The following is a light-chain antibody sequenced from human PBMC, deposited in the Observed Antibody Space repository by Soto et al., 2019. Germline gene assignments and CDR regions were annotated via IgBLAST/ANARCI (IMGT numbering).Light chain of an antibody. CDR1: QSVSTN. J-gene: IGKJ5*01. V-gene: IGKV3-15*01. Sequence: EIVMTESSATVSVSPGERATLSRRASQSVSTNLAWYQQNPGQAPRLLISGASTRATAVPARFSGSGSGTEFTLTISSLQSEDFALYYCQQYHSWPTFGQGTRLEI. CDR3: QQYHSWPT. CDR2: GAS.